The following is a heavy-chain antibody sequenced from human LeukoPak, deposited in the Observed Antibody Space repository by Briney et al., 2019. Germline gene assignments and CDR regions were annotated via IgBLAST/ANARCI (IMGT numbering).Heavy chain of an antibody. D-gene: IGHD6-19*01. Sequence: GRSLRLSCAASGFTFSRNAMHWVRQAPGKGLEWVAVISFDGSDKYYADSVKGRFTISRDNSKNTLFLQMSSLRAEDTAIYYCARDLIQTAVAARVGWFDPWGQGTLVTVSS. V-gene: IGHV3-30-3*01. CDR3: ARDLIQTAVAARVGWFDP. CDR1: GFTFSRNA. J-gene: IGHJ5*02. CDR2: ISFDGSDK.